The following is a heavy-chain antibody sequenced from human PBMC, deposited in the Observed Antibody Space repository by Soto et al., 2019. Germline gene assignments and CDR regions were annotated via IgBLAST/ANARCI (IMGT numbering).Heavy chain of an antibody. V-gene: IGHV1-69*13. J-gene: IGHJ6*02. D-gene: IGHD5-12*01. Sequence: ASVKVSCKASGGTFSSYAISWVRQAPGQGLEWMGGIIPIFGTANYAQKFQGRVTITADESTSTAYMELSSLRSEDTAVYYCARGRDGYNYPIAYYYYYGMDVWGQGTTVTVSS. CDR3: ARGRDGYNYPIAYYYYYGMDV. CDR1: GGTFSSYA. CDR2: IIPIFGTA.